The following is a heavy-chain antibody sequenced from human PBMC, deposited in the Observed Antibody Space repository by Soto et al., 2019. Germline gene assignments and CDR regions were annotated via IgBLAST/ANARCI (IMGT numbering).Heavy chain of an antibody. Sequence: EVQLVESGGGLVQPGGSLRLSWAASGFTVSSNYMSWVRQAPGKGLEWVSINYSDGRTFYADSVKGRFTISRHNSKNTMYLQMNSLRAEDTAVYYCARHLTGTNYWYFDLWGRGTLVTVSS. J-gene: IGHJ2*01. CDR2: NYSDGRT. D-gene: IGHD1-20*01. CDR3: ARHLTGTNYWYFDL. V-gene: IGHV3-53*04. CDR1: GFTVSSNY.